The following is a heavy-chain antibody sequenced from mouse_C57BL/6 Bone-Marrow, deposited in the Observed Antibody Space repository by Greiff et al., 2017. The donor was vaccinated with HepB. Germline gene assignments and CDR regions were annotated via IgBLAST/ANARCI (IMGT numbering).Heavy chain of an antibody. Sequence: VQLQHPGAELVRPGSSVKLSCKASGYTFTSYWMHWVKQRPIQGLEWIGNIDPSDSETHYNQKFKDKATLTVDKSSSTAYMQLSSLTSEDSAVYYCARWGTTVDWYFDVWGTGTTVTVSS. CDR2: IDPSDSET. D-gene: IGHD1-1*01. J-gene: IGHJ1*03. V-gene: IGHV1-52*01. CDR3: ARWGTTVDWYFDV. CDR1: GYTFTSYW.